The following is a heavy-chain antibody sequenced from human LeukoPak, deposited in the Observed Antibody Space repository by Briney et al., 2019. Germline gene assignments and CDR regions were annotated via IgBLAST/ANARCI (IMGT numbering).Heavy chain of an antibody. CDR3: ARQAAQTYDY. J-gene: IGHJ4*02. V-gene: IGHV4-39*01. Sequence: PSETLSLTCTVSGGSISRSSYYWGWIRQPPGKGLEYIGNIYYSGSTDYNPSLKGRVTISVDMSKDQFSLKLSSVTAADTAVYYCARQAAQTYDYWGQGTLVTVSS. CDR2: IYYSGST. CDR1: GGSISRSSYY.